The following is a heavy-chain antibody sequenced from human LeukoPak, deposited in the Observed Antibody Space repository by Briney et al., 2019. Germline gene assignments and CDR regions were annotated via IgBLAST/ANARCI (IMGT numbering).Heavy chain of an antibody. D-gene: IGHD2-2*01. J-gene: IGHJ6*03. V-gene: IGHV4-4*07. CDR2: IYTSGCT. CDR3: ARGVLVPAANYYMDV. Sequence: PSETLSLTCTVSGGSISSHYWSWLRQPAGKGLECLGRIYTSGCTNYNPSLKSRVTMSVDTSKNQCSLKLSSVTAADTAVYYCARGVLVPAANYYMDVWGKGTTVTVAS. CDR1: GGSISSHY.